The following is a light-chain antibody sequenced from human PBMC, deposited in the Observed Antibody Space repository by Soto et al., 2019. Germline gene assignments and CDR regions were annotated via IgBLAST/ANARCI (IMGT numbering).Light chain of an antibody. J-gene: IGKJ2*01. V-gene: IGKV1-39*01. CDR3: QQSYSSPYT. Sequence: DIQMTQSPSSLSASVGDRVTITCRASESIRDFLSWYQQKPRKPPQLLIFAASTLQHGVPSRFSGSASGTDFTLTISSLQSEDYGAYYCQQSYSSPYTFGQGTNLEIK. CDR1: ESIRDF. CDR2: AAS.